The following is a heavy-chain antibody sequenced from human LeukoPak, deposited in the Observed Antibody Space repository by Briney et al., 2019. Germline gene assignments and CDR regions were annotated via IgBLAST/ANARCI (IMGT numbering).Heavy chain of an antibody. J-gene: IGHJ6*02. CDR1: GGSISSGSYY. Sequence: SETLSLTCTVSGGSISSGSYYWSWIRQPAGKGLEWIGRIYTSGSTNYNPSLKSRVTISVDTSKNQFSLKLSSVTAADTAVYYCAGSYDILTTDYYYYYGIDVWGQGTTVTVSS. D-gene: IGHD3-9*01. V-gene: IGHV4-61*02. CDR2: IYTSGST. CDR3: AGSYDILTTDYYYYYGIDV.